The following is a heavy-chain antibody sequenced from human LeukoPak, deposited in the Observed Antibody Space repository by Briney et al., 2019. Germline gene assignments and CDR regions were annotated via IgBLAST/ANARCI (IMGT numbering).Heavy chain of an antibody. CDR1: GGSFGTYY. D-gene: IGHD3-10*01. CDR2: INHSGST. Sequence: PSETLSLTCAVYGGSFGTYYWSWIRQPPGKGLEWIGEINHSGSTYYNPSLKSRVTISVDRSKNQFSLKLSSVTAADTAVYYCARVSVTMVRGVDYWGQGTLVTVSS. J-gene: IGHJ4*02. V-gene: IGHV4-34*01. CDR3: ARVSVTMVRGVDY.